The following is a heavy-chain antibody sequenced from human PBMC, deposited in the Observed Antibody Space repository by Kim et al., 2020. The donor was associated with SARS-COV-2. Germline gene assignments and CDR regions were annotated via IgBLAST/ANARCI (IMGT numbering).Heavy chain of an antibody. CDR1: GFTFSSYD. D-gene: IGHD3-10*01. Sequence: LSLTCAASGFTFSSYDMHWVRQATGKGLEWVSAIGTAGDTYYPGSVKGRFTISRENAKNSLYLQMNSLRAGDTAVYYCARAPQRGYYYYYMDVWGKG. CDR3: ARAPQRGYYYYYMDV. J-gene: IGHJ6*03. V-gene: IGHV3-13*01. CDR2: IGTAGDT.